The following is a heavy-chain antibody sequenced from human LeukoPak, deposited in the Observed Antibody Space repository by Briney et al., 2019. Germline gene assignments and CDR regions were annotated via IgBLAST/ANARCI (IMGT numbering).Heavy chain of an antibody. V-gene: IGHV4-34*01. CDR3: ARGLDQYGSGSYYNDY. Sequence: GSLRLSCAASGFTFSSYAMSWVRQPPGKGLEWIGEINHSGSTNYNPSLKSRVTISVDTSKNQFSLKLSSVTAADTAVYYCARGLDQYGSGSYYNDYWGQGTLVTVSS. D-gene: IGHD3-10*01. CDR1: GFTFSSYA. CDR2: INHSGST. J-gene: IGHJ4*02.